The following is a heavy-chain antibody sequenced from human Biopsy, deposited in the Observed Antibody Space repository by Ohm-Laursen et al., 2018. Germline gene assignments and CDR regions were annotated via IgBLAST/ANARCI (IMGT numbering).Heavy chain of an antibody. Sequence: RSLRLSCAASGFRFGDYAVHWVRQAPGKGLEWVSGISWNSDTIDYAVSVRGRFTISRDNAKNSLYLQMSSLRAEDTAFYYCAKEGPPKDYSSSFHSWGQGTLVTVSS. D-gene: IGHD6-13*01. V-gene: IGHV3-9*01. J-gene: IGHJ4*02. CDR2: ISWNSDTI. CDR1: GFRFGDYA. CDR3: AKEGPPKDYSSSFHS.